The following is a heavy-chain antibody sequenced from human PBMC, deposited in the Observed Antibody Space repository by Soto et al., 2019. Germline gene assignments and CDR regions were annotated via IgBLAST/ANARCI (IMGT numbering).Heavy chain of an antibody. D-gene: IGHD5-12*01. J-gene: IGHJ4*02. V-gene: IGHV4-4*02. CDR2: VSHSGST. Sequence: QVQLQESGPGLVKPSGTLSLTCAVSSGSITSSNWWSWVRQPPGKGLEWIGEVSHSGSTNYTPSLKSRVTISVDKSSKQFSLRLGSVTAADTAVYYCARNRDGGYDFDYWGQGTLVTVSS. CDR3: ARNRDGGYDFDY. CDR1: SGSITSSNW.